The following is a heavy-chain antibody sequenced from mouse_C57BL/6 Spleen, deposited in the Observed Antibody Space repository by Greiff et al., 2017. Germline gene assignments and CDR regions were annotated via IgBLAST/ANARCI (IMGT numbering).Heavy chain of an antibody. CDR1: GYTFTDYY. Sequence: VQLKQSGPVLVKPGASVKMSCKASGYTFTDYYMNWVKQSHGKSLEWIGVINPYNGGTSYNQKFKGKATLTVDKSSSTAYMELNSLTSEDSAVYYCARRTTVVSFDYWGQGTTLTVSS. D-gene: IGHD1-1*01. CDR3: ARRTTVVSFDY. CDR2: INPYNGGT. J-gene: IGHJ2*01. V-gene: IGHV1-19*01.